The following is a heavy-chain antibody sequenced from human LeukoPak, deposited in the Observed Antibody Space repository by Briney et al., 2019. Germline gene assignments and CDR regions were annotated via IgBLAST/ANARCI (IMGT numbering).Heavy chain of an antibody. Sequence: GGSLRLSCAASGFTFSSYEMNWVRQAPGKGLEWVSYISSSGSTIYYADSVKGRFTISRDNAKNSLYLRMNSLRAEDTAVYYCAASTVRGRFDYWGQGTLVTVSS. D-gene: IGHD3-10*01. J-gene: IGHJ4*02. CDR1: GFTFSSYE. V-gene: IGHV3-48*03. CDR3: AASTVRGRFDY. CDR2: ISSSGSTI.